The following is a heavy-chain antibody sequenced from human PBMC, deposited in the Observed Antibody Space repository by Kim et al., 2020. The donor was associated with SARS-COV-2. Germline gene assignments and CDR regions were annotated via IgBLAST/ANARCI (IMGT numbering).Heavy chain of an antibody. J-gene: IGHJ1*01. Sequence: SVKVSCKASGGTFSSYAITWVRQAPGQGLEWMGGIIPIFGTAKYAQKLQGRVTLTADESTSTADMELSSLRAEDTAVYYCARDGVYDRSFPHEYFQHRGQCTLVPVSS. CDR2: IIPIFGTA. CDR1: GGTFSSYA. CDR3: ARDGVYDRSFPHEYFQH. D-gene: IGHD3-22*01. V-gene: IGHV1-69*13.